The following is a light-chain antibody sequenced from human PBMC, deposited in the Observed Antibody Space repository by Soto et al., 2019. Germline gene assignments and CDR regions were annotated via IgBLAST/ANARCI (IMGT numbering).Light chain of an antibody. CDR1: QTISSW. CDR2: KAS. CDR3: QHYNSYSEA. V-gene: IGKV1-5*03. Sequence: DIQMTQFPSTLSASVRDRVTITCRASQTISSWLAWYQQKPGKAPKLLIYKASTLKSGVPSRFSGSGSGTEFTLTISSLQPDDFATYYCQHYNSYSEAFGQGTKVDIK. J-gene: IGKJ1*01.